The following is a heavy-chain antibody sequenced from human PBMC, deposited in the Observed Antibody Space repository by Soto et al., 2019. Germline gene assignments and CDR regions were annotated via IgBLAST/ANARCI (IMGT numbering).Heavy chain of an antibody. Sequence: QVQLVQSGAEVKKPGASVKVSCKASGYTFTSYAMHWVRQAPGQRLEWMGWINAGNGNTKYSQKFQGRVTITRDTSARTAYMELSSLRSEDTAVYYCARSMVRGVITSFFDYWGQGTLFTVSS. D-gene: IGHD3-10*01. V-gene: IGHV1-3*01. CDR3: ARSMVRGVITSFFDY. CDR2: INAGNGNT. J-gene: IGHJ4*02. CDR1: GYTFTSYA.